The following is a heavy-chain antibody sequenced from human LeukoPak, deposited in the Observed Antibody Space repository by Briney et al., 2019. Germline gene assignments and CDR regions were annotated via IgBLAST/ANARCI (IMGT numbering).Heavy chain of an antibody. J-gene: IGHJ6*03. V-gene: IGHV3-7*01. CDR1: GFTSTEYW. D-gene: IGHD2-21*01. CDR3: AREAYCGGPSCFAVSYMDV. CDR2: IKQDGSEM. Sequence: GGSLRLSCEASGFTSTEYWMTWVRQAPGQRLEWVANIKQDGSEMYYLDSVEGRFTISRDNAKNSVYLQMNSLGVEDTAVYFCAREAYCGGPSCFAVSYMDVWGEGTTVTVSS.